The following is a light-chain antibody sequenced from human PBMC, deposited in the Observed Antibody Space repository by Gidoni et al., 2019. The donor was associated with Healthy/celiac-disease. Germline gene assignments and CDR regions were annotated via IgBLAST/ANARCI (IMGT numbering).Light chain of an antibody. Sequence: DTVSTQSPGTLSLSPGERATLSCRASQSVSSSYLAWYQQKPGQAPGLLIYGASSRATGIPDRFSGSGSGTDFTLTISRLEPEDFAVYYCQQYGSSPRTFGQGTKVEIK. CDR1: QSVSSSY. CDR3: QQYGSSPRT. V-gene: IGKV3-20*01. CDR2: GAS. J-gene: IGKJ1*01.